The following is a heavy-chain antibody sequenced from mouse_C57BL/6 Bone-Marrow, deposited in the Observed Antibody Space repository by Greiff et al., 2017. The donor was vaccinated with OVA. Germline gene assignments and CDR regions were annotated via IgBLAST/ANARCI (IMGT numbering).Heavy chain of an antibody. D-gene: IGHD2-3*01. J-gene: IGHJ2*01. Sequence: EVKLQESGPGLVKPSQSLSLTCSVTGYSITSGYYWNWIRQFPGNKLEWMGYIRYDGSNNYNPSLKNRISITRDTSTIQLFLKLNSVTTEDTATDYCARDERDGYSYYCDYWGQGTTLTVSS. V-gene: IGHV3-6*01. CDR3: ARDERDGYSYYCDY. CDR2: IRYDGSN. CDR1: GYSITSGYY.